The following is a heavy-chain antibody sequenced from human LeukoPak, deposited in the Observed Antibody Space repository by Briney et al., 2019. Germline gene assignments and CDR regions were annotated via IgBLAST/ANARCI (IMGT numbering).Heavy chain of an antibody. CDR2: VDPEDGET. V-gene: IGHV1-69-2*01. CDR1: GYTFTDYY. CDR3: ATTSNRARYFDF. J-gene: IGHJ4*02. Sequence: ATVKISCKVSGYTFTDYYMHWVQQAPGKGLEWMGLVDPEDGETIYAQKFQGRVTITADTSTDTAYMELGSLRSEDTAMYYCATTSNRARYFDFWGQGTLVTVSS. D-gene: IGHD4-11*01.